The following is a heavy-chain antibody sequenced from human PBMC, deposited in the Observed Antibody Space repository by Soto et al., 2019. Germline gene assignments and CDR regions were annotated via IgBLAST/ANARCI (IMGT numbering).Heavy chain of an antibody. CDR3: ARIAVYSSSANYYYYYGMDV. J-gene: IGHJ6*02. CDR1: GFSLSNARMG. Sequence: GSGPTLVNPTETLTLTCTVSGFSLSNARMGVSWIRQPPGKALEWLAHIFSNDEKSYSTSLKSRLTISKDTSKSQVVLTMTNMDPVDTATYYCARIAVYSSSANYYYYYGMDVWGQGTTVTVSS. D-gene: IGHD6-6*01. CDR2: IFSNDEK. V-gene: IGHV2-26*01.